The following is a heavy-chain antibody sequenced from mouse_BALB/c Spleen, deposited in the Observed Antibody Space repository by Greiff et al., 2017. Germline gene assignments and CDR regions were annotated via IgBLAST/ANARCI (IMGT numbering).Heavy chain of an antibody. J-gene: IGHJ2*01. CDR2: INSNGGST. CDR3: ARESDYGHKDYFDY. V-gene: IGHV5-6-3*01. D-gene: IGHD1-1*02. CDR1: GFTFSSYG. Sequence: EVMLVESGGGLVQPGGSLKLSCAASGFTFSSYGMSWVRQTPDKRLELVATINSNGGSTYYPDSVKGRFTISRDNAKNTLYLQMSSLKSEDTAMYYCARESDYGHKDYFDYWGQGTTLTVSS.